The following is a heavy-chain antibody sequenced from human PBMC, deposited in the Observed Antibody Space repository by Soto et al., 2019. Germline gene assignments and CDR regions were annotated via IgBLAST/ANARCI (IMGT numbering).Heavy chain of an antibody. CDR1: GGTFSSYT. CDR2: IIPILGIA. CDR3: ARGLGGYDSGAFEI. D-gene: IGHD5-12*01. Sequence: VSCKASGGTFSSYTIGWVRQAPGQGLEWMGRIIPILGIANYAQKFQGRVTITADKSTSTAYMELSSLRSEDTAVYYCARGLGGYDSGAFEIWGQGTMVTVSS. J-gene: IGHJ3*02. V-gene: IGHV1-69*02.